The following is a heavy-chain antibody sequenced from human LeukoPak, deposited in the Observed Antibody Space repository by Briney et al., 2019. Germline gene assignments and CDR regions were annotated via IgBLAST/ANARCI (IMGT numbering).Heavy chain of an antibody. D-gene: IGHD5-18*01. CDR1: GGSISSGGYS. J-gene: IGHJ4*02. Sequence: PSQTLSLTCAVSGGSISSGGYSWSWIRQPPGKGLEWIGYIYHSGSTYYNPSLKSRVTISVDRSKNQFSLKLSSVTAADTAVYYCARVGYSYGPVDYWGQGTLVTVSS. CDR2: IYHSGST. V-gene: IGHV4-30-2*01. CDR3: ARVGYSYGPVDY.